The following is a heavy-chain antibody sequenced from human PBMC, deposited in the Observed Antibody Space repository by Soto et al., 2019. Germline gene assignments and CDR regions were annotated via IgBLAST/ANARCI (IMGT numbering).Heavy chain of an antibody. V-gene: IGHV4-30-2*01. CDR1: GDSINSGGYS. CDR3: ARGDTVITPFDE. J-gene: IGHJ4*02. CDR2: IYHSGST. D-gene: IGHD5-18*01. Sequence: TLSLTCAVSGDSINSGGYSWSWIRQPPGKGLEWIGFIYHSGSTYYNPSLKSRVTISVDTSKNQFSLKLSSVTAADTAIYYGARGDTVITPFDEWGKGNLVTVSS.